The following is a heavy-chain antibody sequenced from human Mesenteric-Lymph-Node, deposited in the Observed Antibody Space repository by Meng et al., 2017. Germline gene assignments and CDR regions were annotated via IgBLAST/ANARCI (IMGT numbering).Heavy chain of an antibody. CDR1: GCSISSGGYY. CDR3: ARASYGSGSPLGESWFDP. D-gene: IGHD3-10*01. CDR2: IHSSGST. Sequence: QVYLQESGPRLVKPSQTLSLTCTVSGCSISSGGYYWSWIRQHPGKGLEWIGYIHSSGSTYYNPSLRSRLTISVDTSKNQFSLKLSSVTAADTAVYYCARASYGSGSPLGESWFDPWGQGTLVTVSS. J-gene: IGHJ5*02. V-gene: IGHV4-31*03.